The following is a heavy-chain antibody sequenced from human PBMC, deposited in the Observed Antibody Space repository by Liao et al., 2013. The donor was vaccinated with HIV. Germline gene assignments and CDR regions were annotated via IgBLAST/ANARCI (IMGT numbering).Heavy chain of an antibody. CDR2: IYYSGST. D-gene: IGHD3-22*01. Sequence: QVQLQESGPGLVKPSETLSLTCTVSGGSIGSSSSTGAGSASPREGLEWIGSIYYSGSTYYNPSLKSRVTISVDTSKNQFSLKLSSVTAADTAVYYCARLGEGLSGYYFNNAFDIWGQGTMVTVSS. J-gene: IGHJ3*02. V-gene: IGHV4-39*07. CDR3: ARLGEGLSGYYFNNAFDI. CDR1: GGSIGSSSST.